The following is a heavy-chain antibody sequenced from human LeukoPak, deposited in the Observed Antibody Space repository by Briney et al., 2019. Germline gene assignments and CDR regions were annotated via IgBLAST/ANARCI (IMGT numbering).Heavy chain of an antibody. Sequence: SETLSLTCTVSGGSISSGDYYWSWIRQPPGKGLEWIGYIYYSGSTYYNSSLKSRVTISVDTSKNQFSLKLSSVTAADTAVYYCARVVYTTGGSFPFDYWGQGTLVTVSS. CDR3: ARVVYTTGGSFPFDY. CDR2: IYYSGST. D-gene: IGHD1-1*01. J-gene: IGHJ4*02. V-gene: IGHV4-30-4*08. CDR1: GGSISSGDYY.